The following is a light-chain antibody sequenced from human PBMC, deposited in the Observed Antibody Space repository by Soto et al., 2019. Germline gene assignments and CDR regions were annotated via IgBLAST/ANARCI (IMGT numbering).Light chain of an antibody. CDR3: QQYGSSGR. CDR2: GAS. Sequence: EIVLTQSPGPLSLSPGERATLSCRASPSVSNNYLAWYQQKPGQAPRLLIYGASNGATGIPDRFSGSGSGTSFNPTISSLEAEDFAVYYCQQYGSSGRFGQGTKVDI. J-gene: IGKJ1*01. V-gene: IGKV3-20*01. CDR1: PSVSNNY.